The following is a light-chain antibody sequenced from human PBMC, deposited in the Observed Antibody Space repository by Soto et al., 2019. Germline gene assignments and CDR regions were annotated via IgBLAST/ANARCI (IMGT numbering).Light chain of an antibody. CDR1: SADTGAFNY. CDR3: SSYSTTSALV. V-gene: IGLV2-14*01. J-gene: IGLJ7*01. Sequence: QSALTQPASVSGSPGQSITMSCAGTSADTGAFNYVSWYQHHPDKVPKLLIYDVSNRPSGVSTRFSASKSANTASLTISGLQADDGADCYCSSYSTTSALVFGGGTQLTVL. CDR2: DVS.